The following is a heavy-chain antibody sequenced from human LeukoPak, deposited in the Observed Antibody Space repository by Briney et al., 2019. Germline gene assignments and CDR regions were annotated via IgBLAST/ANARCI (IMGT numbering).Heavy chain of an antibody. CDR3: AKVQISRSMAVAGTNAFDI. Sequence: GGSLRLSCAASGFTFSNYGMHWVRQAPGKGLEWVAIIWHDGSNKYYADSVKGRFTISRDNSKNTLYLQMSSLRAEDTAVYYCAKVQISRSMAVAGTNAFDIWGQGTMVTVSS. J-gene: IGHJ3*02. D-gene: IGHD6-19*01. V-gene: IGHV3-33*06. CDR2: IWHDGSNK. CDR1: GFTFSNYG.